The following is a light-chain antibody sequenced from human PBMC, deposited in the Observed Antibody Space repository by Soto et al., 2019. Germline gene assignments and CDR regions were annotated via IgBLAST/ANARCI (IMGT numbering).Light chain of an antibody. CDR3: TSYTTSSTVV. CDR2: DVS. CDR1: SSDLGTYNY. J-gene: IGLJ2*01. Sequence: QSALTQPASVSGSPGQSITISCTGTSSDLGTYNYVSWYQQHPGKAPKLMIYDVSNRPSGVSNRFSGSKSGNTASLTISGLQAEDEAEYYCTSYTTSSTVVFGGGTQLTVL. V-gene: IGLV2-14*01.